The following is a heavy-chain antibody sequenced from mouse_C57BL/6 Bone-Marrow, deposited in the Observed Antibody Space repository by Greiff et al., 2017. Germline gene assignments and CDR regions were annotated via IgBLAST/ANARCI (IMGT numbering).Heavy chain of an antibody. J-gene: IGHJ1*03. CDR1: GYTFTDYY. CDR3: AKVVDWYFDV. Sequence: LVESGPELVKPGASVKISCKASGYTFTDYYINWVKQRPGQGLEWIGWIYPGSGNTTYNEKFKGKATLAVDTSSSTAYMQLSSLTSEDSAVYFCAKVVDWYFDVWGTGTTVTVSS. D-gene: IGHD1-1*01. V-gene: IGHV1-84*01. CDR2: IYPGSGNT.